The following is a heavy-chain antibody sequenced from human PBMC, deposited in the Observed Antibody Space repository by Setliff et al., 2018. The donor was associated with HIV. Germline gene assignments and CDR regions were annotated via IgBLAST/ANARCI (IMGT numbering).Heavy chain of an antibody. CDR3: ARQIETYYFDY. J-gene: IGHJ4*02. V-gene: IGHV4-61*02. Sequence: LSLTCTVSGGSFSSGGYYWSWIRQHPGKGLEWIGRIYTSGSTNYNPSLKSRVTISVDTSKNQFSLKLSSVTAADTAMYYCARQIETYYFDYWGPGILVTVSS. CDR2: IYTSGST. CDR1: GGSFSSGGYY.